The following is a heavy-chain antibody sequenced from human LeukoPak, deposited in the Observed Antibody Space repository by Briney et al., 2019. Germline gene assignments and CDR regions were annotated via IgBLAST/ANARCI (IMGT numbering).Heavy chain of an antibody. CDR2: IRNKANSYST. J-gene: IGHJ4*02. V-gene: IGHV3-72*01. D-gene: IGHD3-10*01. CDR3: TRITSGSRSDY. Sequence: GGSVRLSCAASGFTFSDHYMDWVRQAPGKGLEWVGRIRNKANSYSTEYAASVKGRFTISRDDSQNSLYLQMNSLKTEDTAVYYCTRITSGSRSDYWGQGTLVTVSS. CDR1: GFTFSDHY.